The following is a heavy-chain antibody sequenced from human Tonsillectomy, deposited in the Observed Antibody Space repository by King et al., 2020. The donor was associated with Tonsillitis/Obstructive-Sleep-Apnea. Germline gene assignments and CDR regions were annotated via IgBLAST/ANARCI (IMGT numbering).Heavy chain of an antibody. V-gene: IGHV4-34*01. CDR3: AGTLTGYSQDYPNQWFDP. CDR1: GGSFSGYY. Sequence: QVQLQQWGAGLLKPSETLSLTCAVYGGSFSGYYWSWIRQPPGKGLEWIGEINHSGSTNYNPSLKSRVTISVDTSKNQFSLKLNSVTAADTAVYYCAGTLTGYSQDYPNQWFDPWGQGTLVTVSS. J-gene: IGHJ5*02. D-gene: IGHD3-9*01. CDR2: INHSGST.